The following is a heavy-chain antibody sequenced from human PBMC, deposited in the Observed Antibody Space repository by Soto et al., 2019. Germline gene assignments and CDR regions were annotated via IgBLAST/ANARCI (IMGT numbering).Heavy chain of an antibody. D-gene: IGHD6-19*01. V-gene: IGHV3-30*18. CDR1: GFNFSSFG. Sequence: GGSLRLSCAASGFNFSSFGMHWVRQAPGKGLEWVALMSYDGSSKYYQDSLKGRFTISRDKSKNTLYLQMSSLRVEDTAVYYCAKDRGWSSADLEYWGQGTLVTVSS. CDR2: MSYDGSSK. J-gene: IGHJ4*02. CDR3: AKDRGWSSADLEY.